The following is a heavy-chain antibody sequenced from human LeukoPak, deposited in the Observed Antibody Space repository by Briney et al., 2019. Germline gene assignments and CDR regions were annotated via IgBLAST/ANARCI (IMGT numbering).Heavy chain of an antibody. CDR3: AKARIWFGELLPYFDY. V-gene: IGHV3-9*01. CDR1: GFTFDDYA. CDR2: ISWNSGSI. D-gene: IGHD3-10*01. Sequence: GGSLRFSCAASGFTFDDYAMHWVRQAPGKGLEWVSGISWNSGSIGYADSVKGRFTISRDNAKNSLYLQMNSLRAEDTALYYCAKARIWFGELLPYFDYWGQGTLVTVSS. J-gene: IGHJ4*02.